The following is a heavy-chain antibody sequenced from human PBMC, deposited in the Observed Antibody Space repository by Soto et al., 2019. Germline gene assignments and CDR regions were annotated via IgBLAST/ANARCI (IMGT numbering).Heavy chain of an antibody. Sequence: EVQLVESGGDLVQPGGFLRLSCATSGFTFSRYWMHWVRQVPGKGLVWVSRINSDGSSISYSDSVKGRFTISRDNAKNTLYLQLNSLRVEDTAAYYCARLPVDTITSLDYWGPGTLVTVSS. V-gene: IGHV3-74*01. CDR1: GFTFSRYW. J-gene: IGHJ4*02. D-gene: IGHD3-3*01. CDR2: INSDGSSI. CDR3: ARLPVDTITSLDY.